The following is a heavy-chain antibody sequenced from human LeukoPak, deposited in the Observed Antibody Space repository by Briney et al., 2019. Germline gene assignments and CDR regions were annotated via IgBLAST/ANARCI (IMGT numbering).Heavy chain of an antibody. CDR2: ISFDGGNK. CDR1: GFTFSSYA. J-gene: IGHJ6*02. Sequence: GGSLRLSCAASGFTFSSYAMHWVRQAPGKGLEWVALISFDGGNKYYADSVKGRFTISRDNSKNTLYLQMNSLRAEDTAVYYCARASGSYDFWPGYYYGMDVWGQGTTVTVSS. V-gene: IGHV3-30-3*01. D-gene: IGHD3-3*01. CDR3: ARASGSYDFWPGYYYGMDV.